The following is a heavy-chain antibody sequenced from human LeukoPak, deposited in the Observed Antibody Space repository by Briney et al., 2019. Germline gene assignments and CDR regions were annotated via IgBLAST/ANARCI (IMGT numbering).Heavy chain of an antibody. CDR3: AKDPRGVGSGWSYYYGMDV. J-gene: IGHJ6*02. V-gene: IGHV3-11*01. Sequence: AGGSLRLSCAASGITFSDYYMSWIRQAPGKGLEWVSYISSTGSMTNYADSVKGRFTISRDNAKNSLYLQMNSLRAEDTAVYYCAKDPRGVGSGWSYYYGMDVWGQGTTVTVSS. D-gene: IGHD6-19*01. CDR1: GITFSDYY. CDR2: ISSTGSMT.